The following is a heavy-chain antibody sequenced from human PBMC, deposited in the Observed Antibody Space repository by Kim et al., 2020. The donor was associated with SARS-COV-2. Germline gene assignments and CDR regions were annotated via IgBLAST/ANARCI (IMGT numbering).Heavy chain of an antibody. Sequence: GGSLRLSCVASGFTFGTFGMTWVRQVPGKGLWWVSVIKNPEESPNYADSVKGRFTVSRDSARNPLYLQMNSLRADDPAVYYCAKGVPGDECGWG. CDR1: GFTFGTFG. V-gene: IGHV3-23*01. CDR2: IKNPEESP. D-gene: IGHD2-21*02. J-gene: IGHJ6*03. CDR3: AKGVPGDECG.